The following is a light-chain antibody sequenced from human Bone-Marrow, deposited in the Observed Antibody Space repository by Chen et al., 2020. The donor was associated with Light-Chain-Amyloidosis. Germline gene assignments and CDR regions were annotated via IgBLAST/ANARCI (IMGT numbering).Light chain of an antibody. Sequence: SYVLTQPPSVSVAPGQTASISCEGDKIGRQSVHWYQQRPGQAPVMVVFDDVNRPPGIPERFSGSNAGNTATLTISRVDVGDEADYYCQVWDSNRDYTEYVCGTGTRVTVL. V-gene: IGLV3-21*02. CDR2: DDV. CDR3: QVWDSNRDYTEYV. CDR1: KIGRQS. J-gene: IGLJ1*01.